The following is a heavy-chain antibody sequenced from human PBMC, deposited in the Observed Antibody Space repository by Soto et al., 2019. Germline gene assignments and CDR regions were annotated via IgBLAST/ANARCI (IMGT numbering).Heavy chain of an antibody. CDR3: ARPLTAMENDAFDI. J-gene: IGHJ3*02. Sequence: PPEPLSLTCAVSGASISSSNWWSRVRQPPGKRLEWIGEIYHSGSTNYNPSLKSRVTISVDKSMKQFSLKLSAVTHADTAVYYSARPLTAMENDAFDIWGQGTMVTVSS. V-gene: IGHV4-4*03. CDR2: IYHSGST. D-gene: IGHD5-18*01. CDR1: GASISSSNW.